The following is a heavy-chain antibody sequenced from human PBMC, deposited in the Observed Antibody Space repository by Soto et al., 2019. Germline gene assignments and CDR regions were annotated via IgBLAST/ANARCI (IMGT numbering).Heavy chain of an antibody. V-gene: IGHV3-33*01. Sequence: GGSLRLSCAASGFTFSSYGMHWVRQAPGKGLEWVAVIWYDGSNKYYADSVKGRFTISRDNSKNTLYLQMNSLRAEDTAVYYCAREAYIAVAGIDYWGQGTLVTVSS. CDR3: AREAYIAVAGIDY. CDR1: GFTFSSYG. D-gene: IGHD6-19*01. CDR2: IWYDGSNK. J-gene: IGHJ4*02.